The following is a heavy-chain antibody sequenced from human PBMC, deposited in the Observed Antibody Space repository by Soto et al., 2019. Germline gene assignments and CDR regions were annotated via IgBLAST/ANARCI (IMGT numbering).Heavy chain of an antibody. D-gene: IGHD4-17*01. Sequence: PGGSLRLSCSASGFTFSSYGMHWVRQAPGKGLEWVAVIWYDGSNKYYADSVKGRFTISRDNSKNTLYLQMNSLRAEDTAVYYCARDDYGDYVGAGDIWCQGPMVTVS. J-gene: IGHJ3*02. CDR3: ARDDYGDYVGAGDI. CDR2: IWYDGSNK. CDR1: GFTFSSYG. V-gene: IGHV3-33*01.